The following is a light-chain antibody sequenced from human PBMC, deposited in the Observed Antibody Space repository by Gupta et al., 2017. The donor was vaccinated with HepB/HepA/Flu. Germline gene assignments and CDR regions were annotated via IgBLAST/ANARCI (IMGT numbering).Light chain of an antibody. CDR3: GAWDSSLSAGV. J-gene: IGLJ2*01. V-gene: IGLV1-51*02. CDR1: SSNIGNNY. Sequence: QSVLPQPPSVSAAPGQKATISCSGSSSNIGNNYVSWYQQFPGTAPKLLIYENNKRPSGIPDRFSGSQSGTSATLGITGLQTGDEADYYCGAWDSSLSAGVFGGGTKLTVL. CDR2: ENN.